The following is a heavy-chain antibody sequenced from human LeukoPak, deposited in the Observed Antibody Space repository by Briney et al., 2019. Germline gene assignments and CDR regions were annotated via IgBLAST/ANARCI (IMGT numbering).Heavy chain of an antibody. CDR2: IYYNGST. Sequence: KPSETLSLTCTVSGGSISSHYWSWIRQPPGKGLEWIGYIYYNGSTNYNPSLKSRVTISVDTSKNQFSLKLSSVTAADTAVYYCARDRIVVVPAATRYYYYYYGMDVWGQGTMVTVSS. V-gene: IGHV4-59*11. J-gene: IGHJ6*02. D-gene: IGHD2-2*01. CDR1: GGSISSHY. CDR3: ARDRIVVVPAATRYYYYYYGMDV.